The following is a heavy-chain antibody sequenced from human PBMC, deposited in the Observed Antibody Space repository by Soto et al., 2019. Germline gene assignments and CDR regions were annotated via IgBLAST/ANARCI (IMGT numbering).Heavy chain of an antibody. CDR3: ARKDKSGYFNWFDP. D-gene: IGHD3-22*01. CDR1: GDRFTSYL. V-gene: IGHV5-51*01. J-gene: IGHJ5*02. CDR2: IFPSDSDT. Sequence: GESLKISFRTSGDRFTSYLIAWVRQRPGKGLEWMGIIFPSDSDTRYSPSFQGQVTISADRSTSTVFLQWASLKASDTAVYFCARKDKSGYFNWFDPSGQGTLVTLSS.